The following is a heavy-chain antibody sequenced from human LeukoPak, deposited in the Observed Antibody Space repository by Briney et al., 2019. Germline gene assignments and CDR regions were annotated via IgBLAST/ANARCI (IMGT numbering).Heavy chain of an antibody. V-gene: IGHV4-39*01. D-gene: IGHD3-3*01. CDR1: GGSISSSSYY. Sequence: KPSETLSLTCTVSGGSISSSSYYWGWIRQPPGKGLEWIGSIYYSGSTYYNPSLKSRVTISVDTSKNQFSLKLSSVTAADTAVYYCARQKGQYYDFWSGYYTAEFDYWGQGTLVTVSS. J-gene: IGHJ4*02. CDR2: IYYSGST. CDR3: ARQKGQYYDFWSGYYTAEFDY.